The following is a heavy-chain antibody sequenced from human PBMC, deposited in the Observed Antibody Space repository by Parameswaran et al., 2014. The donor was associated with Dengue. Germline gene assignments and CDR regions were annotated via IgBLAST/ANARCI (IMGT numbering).Heavy chain of an antibody. Sequence: VRQMPGKGLEWVSYISSSSSYTNYADSVKGRFTISRDNAKNSLYLQMNSLRAEDTAVYYCARGHCSGGSCKTFDYWGQGTLVTVSS. CDR2: ISSSSSYT. J-gene: IGHJ4*02. CDR3: ARGHCSGGSCKTFDY. D-gene: IGHD2-15*01. V-gene: IGHV3-11*05.